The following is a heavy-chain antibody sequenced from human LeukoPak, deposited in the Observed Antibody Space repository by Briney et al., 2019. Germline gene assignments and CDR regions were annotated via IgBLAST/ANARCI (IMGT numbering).Heavy chain of an antibody. CDR2: ISGSGGST. D-gene: IGHD3-16*01. CDR1: GFTFSTFA. V-gene: IGHV3-23*01. J-gene: IGHJ4*02. Sequence: GGSLRLSCEASGFTFSTFAMIWVRQPPGKGLEWVSAISGSGGSTYYADSVKGRFTISRDKSKNTLYLQMNSLRAEDTAVYYCATSIMITFGGVSGYWGQGTLVTVSS. CDR3: ATSIMITFGGVSGY.